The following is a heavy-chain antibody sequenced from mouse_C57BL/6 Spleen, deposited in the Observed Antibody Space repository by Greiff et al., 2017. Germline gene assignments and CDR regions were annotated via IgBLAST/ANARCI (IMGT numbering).Heavy chain of an antibody. CDR3: ARSLYYGNYGAMDY. CDR2: IYPGDGDT. Sequence: QVQLQQSGPELVKPGASVKISCKASGYAFSSSWMNWVKQRPGKGLEWIGRIYPGDGDTNYNGKFKGKATLTADKSSSTAYMQLSSLTSEDSAVYFCARSLYYGNYGAMDYWGQGTSVTVSS. D-gene: IGHD2-1*01. V-gene: IGHV1-82*01. J-gene: IGHJ4*01. CDR1: GYAFSSSW.